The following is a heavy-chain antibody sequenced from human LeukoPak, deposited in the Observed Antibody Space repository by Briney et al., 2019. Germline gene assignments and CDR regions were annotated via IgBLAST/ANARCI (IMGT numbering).Heavy chain of an antibody. Sequence: SETLSLTCIVSGGSIDSGSFYWAWIRQPPGEGLEWIGSLHYSGSTYYNPSLKGRVTISVDTSKNQFSLRLNSVAAADTAVYYCARGDRLHAGGNGPDYWGQGILVTVSS. V-gene: IGHV4-39*01. D-gene: IGHD4-23*01. CDR3: ARGDRLHAGGNGPDY. CDR2: LHYSGST. J-gene: IGHJ4*02. CDR1: GGSIDSGSFY.